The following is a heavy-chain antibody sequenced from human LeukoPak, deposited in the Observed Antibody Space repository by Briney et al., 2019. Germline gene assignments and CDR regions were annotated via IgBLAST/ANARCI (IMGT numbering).Heavy chain of an antibody. D-gene: IGHD4-11*01. J-gene: IGHJ5*02. V-gene: IGHV3-21*01. Sequence: GGSPRLSCAASGFTFSSYSMNWVRQAPGKGLEWVSSISSSSSYIYYADSVEGRFTISRDNAKNSLYLQMNSLRAEDTAVYYCAKDYSNGFDPWGQGTLVTVSS. CDR1: GFTFSSYS. CDR2: ISSSSSYI. CDR3: AKDYSNGFDP.